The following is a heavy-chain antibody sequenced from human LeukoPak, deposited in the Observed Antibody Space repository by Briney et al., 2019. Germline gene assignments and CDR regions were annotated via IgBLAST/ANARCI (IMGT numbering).Heavy chain of an antibody. CDR1: GYTFTGYY. D-gene: IGHD2-15*01. J-gene: IGHJ4*02. Sequence: VASVKVSCKASGYTFTGYYMHWVRQAPGQGLEWIGWINPNSGGTNYAQKFQGRVTMTRDTSISTAYMELSRLRSDDTAVYYCARDRRYCSGGSSQPFDYWGQGTLVTVSS. V-gene: IGHV1-2*02. CDR3: ARDRRYCSGGSSQPFDY. CDR2: INPNSGGT.